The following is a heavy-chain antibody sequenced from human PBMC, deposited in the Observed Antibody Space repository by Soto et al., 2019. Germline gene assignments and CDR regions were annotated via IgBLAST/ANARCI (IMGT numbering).Heavy chain of an antibody. V-gene: IGHV3-7*01. CDR1: GLIFSNFW. J-gene: IGHJ6*02. CDR3: VRGHHGLEV. CDR2: INQDGSDK. Sequence: EVQLVESGGGLVQPGGSLRLSCEASGLIFSNFWMSWVRQAPGKGLECVAYINQDGSDKYYMDSVKGRFTISRDNPKSSLYLQMNSLRAEDTAVYHCVRGHHGLEVWGQGTTVTVSS.